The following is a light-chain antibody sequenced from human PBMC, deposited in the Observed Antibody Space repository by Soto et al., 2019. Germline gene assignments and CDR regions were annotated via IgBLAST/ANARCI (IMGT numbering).Light chain of an antibody. CDR3: QQFNDFPLT. CDR2: DAS. V-gene: IGKV1D-13*01. CDR1: QAISSA. Sequence: IQLTQSPSSLSASVGDRVTITCRAGQAISSALAWYQQKPGKAPKLLLYDASSLDAGVPSRFSGSGSGTDFTLSITSLRPGDFATYYCQQFNDFPLTFGGGTKVQIK. J-gene: IGKJ4*01.